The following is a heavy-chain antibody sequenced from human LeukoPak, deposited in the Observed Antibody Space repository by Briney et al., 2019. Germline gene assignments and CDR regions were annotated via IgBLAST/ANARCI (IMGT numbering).Heavy chain of an antibody. CDR2: ISGSGGST. CDR3: ARPRLEYCSGGSCFDAFDI. J-gene: IGHJ3*02. Sequence: GGTLRLSCAASGFTFSSYGMSWVRQAPGKGLEWVSAISGSGGSTYYADSVKGRFTISRDNSKNTLFLQMNSLTAEDTAIYSCARPRLEYCSGGSCFDAFDIWGQGTMVTVSS. CDR1: GFTFSSYG. D-gene: IGHD2-15*01. V-gene: IGHV3-23*01.